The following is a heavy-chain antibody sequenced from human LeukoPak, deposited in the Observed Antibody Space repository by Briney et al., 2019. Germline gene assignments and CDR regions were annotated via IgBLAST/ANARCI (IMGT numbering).Heavy chain of an antibody. CDR2: INPNSGGT. CDR3: ARALYYYDSSGYNPGAYYFDY. CDR1: GYTFTDYC. Sequence: ASVKVSCKASGYTFTDYCMHWVRQAPGQGLEWMGWINPNSGGTNYAQKFQGRVTMTRDTSISTAYMELSRLRSDDTAVFYCARALYYYDSSGYNPGAYYFDYWGQGTLVTVSS. J-gene: IGHJ4*02. D-gene: IGHD3-22*01. V-gene: IGHV1-2*02.